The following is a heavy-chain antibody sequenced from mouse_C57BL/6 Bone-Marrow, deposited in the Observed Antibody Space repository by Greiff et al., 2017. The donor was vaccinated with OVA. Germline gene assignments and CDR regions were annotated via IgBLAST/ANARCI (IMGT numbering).Heavy chain of an antibody. CDR1: GFTFSDYG. CDR2: ISSGSSTI. CDR3: ARGGSSYAIDY. V-gene: IGHV5-17*01. D-gene: IGHD1-1*01. Sequence: EVKVEESGGGLVKPGGSLKLSCAASGFTFSDYGMHWVRQAPEKGLEWVAYISSGSSTIYYADTVKGRFTISRDNAKNTLFLQMTSLRSEDTAMYYCARGGSSYAIDYWGQGTSVTVSS. J-gene: IGHJ4*01.